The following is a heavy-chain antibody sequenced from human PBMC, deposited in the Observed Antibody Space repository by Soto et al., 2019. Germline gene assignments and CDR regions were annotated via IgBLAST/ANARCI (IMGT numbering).Heavy chain of an antibody. Sequence: SETLSPTRSVDVASITDFFCGWIRQTQGKVLEWVGLMYSSETTKYNPSLKVRVNMSLDTSNIQLSLLLNSVTAADTAVYYCARANSSTWYKLEYKWFDAWGHGTPVTVS. V-gene: IGHV4-59*01. CDR3: ARANSSTWYKLEYKWFDA. CDR2: MYSSETT. D-gene: IGHD6-13*01. J-gene: IGHJ5*01. CDR1: VASITDFF.